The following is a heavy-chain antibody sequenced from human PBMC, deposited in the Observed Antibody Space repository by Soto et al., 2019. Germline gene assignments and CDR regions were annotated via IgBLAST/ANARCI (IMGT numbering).Heavy chain of an antibody. Sequence: QVQLVQSGAEVRKPGASVKVSCNVTGYTFSGHYLHWVRQAPGQGLEWMGWINPKSGGTNYAQKFHDRVTMTADTSVSAASMELTSLRYDDTAVFYCARGLYSSPAYFFDSWGQGTLVTVSS. CDR2: INPKSGGT. CDR1: GYTFSGHY. J-gene: IGHJ4*02. V-gene: IGHV1-2*02. CDR3: ARGLYSSPAYFFDS. D-gene: IGHD6-13*01.